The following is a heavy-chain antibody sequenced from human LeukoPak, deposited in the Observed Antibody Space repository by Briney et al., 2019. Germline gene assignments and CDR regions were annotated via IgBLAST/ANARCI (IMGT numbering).Heavy chain of an antibody. CDR2: IRGRDYGATT. CDR1: GFTFGDFA. D-gene: IGHD3-10*01. Sequence: GGSLRLSCTASGFTFGDFAMSWFRQAQGKGLEWVGLIRGRDYGATTDYAASVKGRFTISRDDSKSIAYLQMSNLKTEDTAVYYCSRGRRSPDYWGQGTLVTVSS. CDR3: SRGRRSPDY. J-gene: IGHJ4*02. V-gene: IGHV3-49*03.